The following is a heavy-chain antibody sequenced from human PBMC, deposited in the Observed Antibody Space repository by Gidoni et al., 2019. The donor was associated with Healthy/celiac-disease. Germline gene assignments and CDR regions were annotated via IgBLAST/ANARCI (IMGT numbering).Heavy chain of an antibody. CDR2: IFSNDEK. Sequence: QVTLKESGPVLVKHTETLPLTCTVSGFSLSNARMGVSWIRQPPGKALEWLAHIFSNDEKSYSTSLKSRLTISKDTSKSQVVLTMTNMDPVDTATYYCARTNSDYYGMDVWGQGTTVTVSS. J-gene: IGHJ6*02. V-gene: IGHV2-26*01. D-gene: IGHD2-8*01. CDR3: ARTNSDYYGMDV. CDR1: GFSLSNARMG.